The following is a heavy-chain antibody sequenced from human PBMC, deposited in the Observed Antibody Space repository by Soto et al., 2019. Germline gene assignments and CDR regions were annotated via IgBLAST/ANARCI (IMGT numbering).Heavy chain of an antibody. CDR1: GFTFSSYA. D-gene: IGHD3-3*01. CDR2: ISYDGSNK. Sequence: PGGSLILSCAASGFTFSSYAMHWIRPAQGKGLEWVAVISYDGSNKYYADSVKGRFTISRDNSKNTLYLQMNSLRAEDTAVYYFARDRQLRLKAFYYYGMDVWGQGTTVTVSS. J-gene: IGHJ6*02. CDR3: ARDRQLRLKAFYYYGMDV. V-gene: IGHV3-30-3*01.